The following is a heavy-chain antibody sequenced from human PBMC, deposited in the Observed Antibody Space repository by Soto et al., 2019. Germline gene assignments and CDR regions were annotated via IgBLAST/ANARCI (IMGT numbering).Heavy chain of an antibody. J-gene: IGHJ4*02. D-gene: IGHD1-26*01. Sequence: QVQMVQSGAEGKKPGSSVKVSCKASGGTFSSYSINWVRQAPGQGLEWMGEIIPSFGTANYAQKFQGRVTITADESTSTAYMELSSLSSEDPSVYYCARDGGRHSGGIDYWGQGTLVTVSS. V-gene: IGHV1-69*01. CDR3: ARDGGRHSGGIDY. CDR2: IIPSFGTA. CDR1: GGTFSSYS.